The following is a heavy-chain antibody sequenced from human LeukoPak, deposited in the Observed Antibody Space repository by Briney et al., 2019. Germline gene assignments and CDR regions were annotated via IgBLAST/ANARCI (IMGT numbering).Heavy chain of an antibody. CDR3: ASQSSPRF. V-gene: IGHV4-39*07. Sequence: SETLSLTCTVSGGSISSSSYYWGWIRQPPGKGLEWIGSIYYSGSTYYNPSLKSRVTISVDTSKNQFSLKLSSVTAADTAVYYCASQSSPRFWGQGTLVTVSS. J-gene: IGHJ1*01. CDR1: GGSISSSSYY. D-gene: IGHD2-15*01. CDR2: IYYSGST.